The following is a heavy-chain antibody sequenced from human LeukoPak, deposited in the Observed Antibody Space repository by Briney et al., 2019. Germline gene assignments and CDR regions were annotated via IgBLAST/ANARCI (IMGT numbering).Heavy chain of an antibody. CDR1: GGSISSGGYY. Sequence: QSSQTLSLTCTVSGGSISSGGYYWSWIRQPPGKGLEWIGYIYHSGSTYYNPSLKSRVTISVDRSKNQFSLKLSSVTAADTAVYYCASRGGYSSSWYEDDAFDIWGQGTMVTVSS. D-gene: IGHD6-13*01. J-gene: IGHJ3*02. CDR2: IYHSGST. V-gene: IGHV4-30-2*01. CDR3: ASRGGYSSSWYEDDAFDI.